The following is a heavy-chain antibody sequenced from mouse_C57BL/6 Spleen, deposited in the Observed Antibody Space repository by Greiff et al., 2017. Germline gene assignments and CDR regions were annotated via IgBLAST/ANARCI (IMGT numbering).Heavy chain of an antibody. V-gene: IGHV5-16*01. CDR3: ARDTYYGSSYYFDY. Sequence: EVHLVESEGGLVQPGSSMKLSCTASGFTFSDYYMAWVRQVPEKGLEWVANINYDGSSTYYLDSLKSRFIISRDNAKNILYLQLSSLKSEDTATYYCARDTYYGSSYYFDYWGQGTTLTVSS. D-gene: IGHD1-1*01. CDR1: GFTFSDYY. J-gene: IGHJ2*01. CDR2: INYDGSST.